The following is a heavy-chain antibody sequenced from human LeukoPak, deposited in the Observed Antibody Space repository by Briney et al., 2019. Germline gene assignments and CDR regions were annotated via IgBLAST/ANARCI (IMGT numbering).Heavy chain of an antibody. CDR1: GGSISSSNW. J-gene: IGHJ6*02. Sequence: SETLSLTCAVSGGSISSSNWWSWVRQPPGKGLEWIGEIYHSGSTNYNPSLKSRVTISVDKSKNQFSLRLSSVTAADTAVYYCARTTVTTEVVSGMDVWGQGTTVTVSS. CDR3: ARTTVTTEVVSGMDV. CDR2: IYHSGST. V-gene: IGHV4-4*02. D-gene: IGHD4-17*01.